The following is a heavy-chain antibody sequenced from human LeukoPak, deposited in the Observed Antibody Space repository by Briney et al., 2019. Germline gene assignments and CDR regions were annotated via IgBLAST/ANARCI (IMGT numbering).Heavy chain of an antibody. CDR1: GYSFTSYW. CDR3: ARSGGSSYGHTFIDY. CDR2: IYPRDSDT. V-gene: IGHV5-51*01. J-gene: IGHJ4*02. D-gene: IGHD5-18*01. Sequence: GESLKISCRGSGYSFTSYWIAWVRQMPGKGLEWMGIIYPRDSDTRYSPSFQGQVTISADKSISAAYLQWSSLKASDTAVYYCARSGGSSYGHTFIDYWGQGTLVTVSS.